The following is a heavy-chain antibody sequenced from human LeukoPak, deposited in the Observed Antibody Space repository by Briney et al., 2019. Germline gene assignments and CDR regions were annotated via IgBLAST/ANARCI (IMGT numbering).Heavy chain of an antibody. J-gene: IGHJ3*02. D-gene: IGHD3-22*01. CDR1: GYTFTSYG. Sequence: ASVKVSCKASGYTFTSYGISWVRQAPGQGLEWMGWISAYNGNTNYAQKLQGRVTMTTDTSTSTAYMELRSLRSDDTAVYYCARVQAPYYYDPEFAFDIWGQGTMVTVSS. CDR3: ARVQAPYYYDPEFAFDI. CDR2: ISAYNGNT. V-gene: IGHV1-18*01.